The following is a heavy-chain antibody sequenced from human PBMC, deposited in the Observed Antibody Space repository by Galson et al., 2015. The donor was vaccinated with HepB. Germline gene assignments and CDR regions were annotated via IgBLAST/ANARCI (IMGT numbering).Heavy chain of an antibody. V-gene: IGHV3-74*01. Sequence: SLRLSCAASGFTFSSYWMHWVRQAPGKGLVWVSRIHSDGSSTSYADSVKGRFTISRDNAKNTLYLQMNSLRAEDTAVYYCEAVRYGRGIDGRWWLPDYWGQGTLVTVSS. CDR1: GFTFSSYW. J-gene: IGHJ4*02. D-gene: IGHD5-12*01. CDR2: IHSDGSST. CDR3: EAVRYGRGIDGRWWLPDY.